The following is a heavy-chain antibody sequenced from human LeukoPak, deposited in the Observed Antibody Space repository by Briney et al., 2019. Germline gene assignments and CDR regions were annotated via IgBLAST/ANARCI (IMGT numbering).Heavy chain of an antibody. Sequence: SQTLSLTCTVSGGSISSGSYYWSWLRQPAGKGLEWIGRIYTSGSTNYNPSLKSRVTISVDTSKNQFSLKLSSVTAADTAVYYCARAGPTGIYFDYWGQGTLVTVSS. J-gene: IGHJ4*02. CDR1: GGSISSGSYY. V-gene: IGHV4-61*02. CDR2: IYTSGST. D-gene: IGHD3-16*01. CDR3: ARAGPTGIYFDY.